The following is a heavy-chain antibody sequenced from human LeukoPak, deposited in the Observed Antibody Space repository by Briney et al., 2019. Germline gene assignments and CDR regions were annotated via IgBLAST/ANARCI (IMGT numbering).Heavy chain of an antibody. J-gene: IGHJ4*02. CDR1: GGSISTSNYY. CDR2: IFYGGNT. CDR3: ARDPEVVITGFDY. V-gene: IGHV4-39*07. D-gene: IGHD3-22*01. Sequence: SETLSLTCTVSGGSISTSNYYWGWIRQPPGKGLEWIGSIFYGGNTYYNPSLKSRVTISVDTSKNQFSLKLSSVTAADTAVYYCARDPEVVITGFDYWGQGTLVTVSS.